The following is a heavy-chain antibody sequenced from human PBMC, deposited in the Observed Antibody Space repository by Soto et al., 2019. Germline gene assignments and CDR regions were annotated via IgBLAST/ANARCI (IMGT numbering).Heavy chain of an antibody. D-gene: IGHD3-22*01. CDR2: MNPNSGNT. CDR3: ASLSAGYYYASSGYYFDY. CDR1: GYTFTSYD. V-gene: IGHV1-8*01. J-gene: IGHJ4*02. Sequence: ASVKVSCKASGYTFTSYDINWVRQATGQGLEWMGWMNPNSGNTGYAQKFQGRVTMTRNTSISTAYMELSSVTAADTAVYYCASLSAGYYYASSGYYFDYWGQGTLVTVSS.